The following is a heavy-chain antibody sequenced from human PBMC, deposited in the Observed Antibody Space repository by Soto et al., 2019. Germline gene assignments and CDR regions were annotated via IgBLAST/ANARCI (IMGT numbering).Heavy chain of an antibody. J-gene: IGHJ4*02. V-gene: IGHV4-39*01. CDR2: IYYSGST. CDR1: GGSISSSSYY. D-gene: IGHD2-15*01. CDR3: ARLNGGNALFSFDY. Sequence: QLQLQESGPGLVKPSETLSLTCTVSGGSISSSSYYWGWIRQRPGKGLEWIGSIYYSGSTYYNPTINGRVTISVYTTKRQYSMKTRSVTAADTAVYYCARLNGGNALFSFDYWGQGTLVTVSS.